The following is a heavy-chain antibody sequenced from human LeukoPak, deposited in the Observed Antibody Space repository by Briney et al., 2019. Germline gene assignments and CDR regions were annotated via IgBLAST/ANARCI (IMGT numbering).Heavy chain of an antibody. CDR2: IYYSGST. J-gene: IGHJ5*02. V-gene: IGHV4-59*01. CDR3: ARTDYDILTGLFDP. CDR1: GGSISSYY. D-gene: IGHD3-9*01. Sequence: KASETLSLTCTVSGGSISSYYWSWIRQPPGKGLEWIGYIYYSGSTNYNPSLKSRVTISVDTSKNQFSLKPSSVTAADTAVYYCARTDYDILTGLFDPWGQGTLVTVSS.